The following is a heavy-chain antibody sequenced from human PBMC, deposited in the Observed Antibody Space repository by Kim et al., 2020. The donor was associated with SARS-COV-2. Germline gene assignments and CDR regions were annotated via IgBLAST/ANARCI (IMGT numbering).Heavy chain of an antibody. Sequence: TRYCPSFQGQVTISADKSSSTAYLQWSSLKASDTAMYYCARQYSSSCFDIWGQGTMVTVSS. V-gene: IGHV5-51*01. D-gene: IGHD6-13*01. J-gene: IGHJ3*02. CDR2: T. CDR3: ARQYSSSCFDI.